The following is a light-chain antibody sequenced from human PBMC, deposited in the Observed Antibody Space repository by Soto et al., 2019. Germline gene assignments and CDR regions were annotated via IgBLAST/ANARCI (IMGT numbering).Light chain of an antibody. CDR1: HSESISSNY. CDR3: QKYGSQGT. Sequence: THSPGILSFSPGERATLSFRAIHSESISSNYVAWYQQKPVQPPSLLIYGASNRANGIHDRLSGSGSGTDFTLTISRLENEDFAVYYCQKYGSQGTFGQGTKVDIK. J-gene: IGKJ1*01. V-gene: IGKV3-20*01. CDR2: GAS.